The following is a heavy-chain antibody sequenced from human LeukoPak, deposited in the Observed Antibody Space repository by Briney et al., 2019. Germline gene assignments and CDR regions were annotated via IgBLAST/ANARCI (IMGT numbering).Heavy chain of an antibody. V-gene: IGHV4-4*07. CDR3: ARGGGASPSDY. J-gene: IGHJ4*02. CDR1: GYSISSSY. D-gene: IGHD2-2*01. Sequence: SETLSLTCTVSGYSISSSYWSWIRPPAGKGLEWIGRFYTSGSANYNPSLKSRVSMSVDTSKNQLSLKLTSVTAADTAVYYCARGGGASPSDYWGQGILVTVSS. CDR2: FYTSGSA.